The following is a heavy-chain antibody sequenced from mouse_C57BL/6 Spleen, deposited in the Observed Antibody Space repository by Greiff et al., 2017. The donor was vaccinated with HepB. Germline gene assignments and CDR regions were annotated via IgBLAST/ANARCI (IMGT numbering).Heavy chain of an antibody. D-gene: IGHD2-4*01. CDR2: INYDGSST. CDR3: ARGENDYDGDYYAMDY. CDR1: GFTFSDYY. J-gene: IGHJ4*01. V-gene: IGHV5-16*01. Sequence: EVKLVESEGGLVQPGSSMKLSCTASGFTFSDYYMAWVRQVPEKGLEWVANINYDGSSTYYLDSLKSRFIISRDNAKNILYLQMSSLKSEDTATYYCARGENDYDGDYYAMDYWGQGTSVTVSS.